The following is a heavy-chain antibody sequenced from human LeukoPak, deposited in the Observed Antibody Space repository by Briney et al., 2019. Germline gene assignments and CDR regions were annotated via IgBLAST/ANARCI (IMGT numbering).Heavy chain of an antibody. CDR1: GFTVSSNY. Sequence: GGSLRLSCAASGFTVSSNYMSWVRQAPGKGLEWVSVIYSGGSTYYADSVKGRFTISRDNSKNTLYLQMNSLRAEDTAVYYCARAPPYGDYGFDYWGQGTLVTVSS. CDR2: IYSGGST. J-gene: IGHJ4*02. D-gene: IGHD4-17*01. V-gene: IGHV3-53*01. CDR3: ARAPPYGDYGFDY.